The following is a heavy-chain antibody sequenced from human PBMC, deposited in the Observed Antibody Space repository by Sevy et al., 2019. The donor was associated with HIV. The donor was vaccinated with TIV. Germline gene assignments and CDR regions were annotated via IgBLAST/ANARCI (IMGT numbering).Heavy chain of an antibody. D-gene: IGHD3-9*01. V-gene: IGHV3-74*01. CDR1: GFTFSSYW. Sequence: GESLKISCEASGFTFSSYWMHRVRQVPGKGLGWVSRIDPDGSRTSYVESVKGRFTISRDNAKNTQYLQMNSLRGEDTAVYYCAKDFDGPSGYWGQGTLVTVSS. J-gene: IGHJ4*02. CDR3: AKDFDGPSGY. CDR2: IDPDGSRT.